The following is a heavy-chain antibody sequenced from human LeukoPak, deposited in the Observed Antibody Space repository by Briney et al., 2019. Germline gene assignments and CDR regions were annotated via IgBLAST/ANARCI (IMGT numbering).Heavy chain of an antibody. D-gene: IGHD6-6*01. Sequence: ASVKVSCKASGYTFTGYYMHWVRQAPGQGLVWMGRINPNSGGTNYAQKFQGRVTMTRDTSISTAYMELSRLRSDDTAVYYCARAAGHSSSSEYGYWGQGTLVTVSS. V-gene: IGHV1-2*06. CDR1: GYTFTGYY. CDR2: INPNSGGT. CDR3: ARAAGHSSSSEYGY. J-gene: IGHJ4*02.